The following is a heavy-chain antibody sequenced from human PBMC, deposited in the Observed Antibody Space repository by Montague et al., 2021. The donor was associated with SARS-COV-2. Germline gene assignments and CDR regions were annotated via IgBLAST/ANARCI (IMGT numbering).Heavy chain of an antibody. D-gene: IGHD1-20*01. CDR2: IFHSGIT. J-gene: IGHJ5*02. CDR3: ARTEYSWNDWFDP. Sequence: SETLSLTCSVSGGSISSYYWSCFRQHPGKELEWFGYIFHSGITAYNTSLQSRVTISVDMSKNQFFLQLNSVTAADSAVYYCARTEYSWNDWFDPWGQGTLVTVSS. CDR1: GGSISSYY. V-gene: IGHV4-59*13.